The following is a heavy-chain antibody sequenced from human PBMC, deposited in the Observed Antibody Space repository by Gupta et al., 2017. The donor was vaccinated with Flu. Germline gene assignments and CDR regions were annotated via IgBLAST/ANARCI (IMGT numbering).Heavy chain of an antibody. CDR1: GGSFSGYY. CDR3: ARAGGYYDSRRAFDI. D-gene: IGHD3-22*01. CDR2: INHSGST. Sequence: QVQLQQWGAGLLKPSETLSLTCAVYGGSFSGYYWSWIRQPPGKGLEWIGEINHSGSTNYNPSLKSRVTISVDTSKNQFSLKLSSVTAADTAVYYCARAGGYYDSRRAFDIWGQGTMVTVSS. V-gene: IGHV4-34*01. J-gene: IGHJ3*02.